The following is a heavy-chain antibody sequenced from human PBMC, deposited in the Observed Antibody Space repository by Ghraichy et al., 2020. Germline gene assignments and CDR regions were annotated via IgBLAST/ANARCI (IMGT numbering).Heavy chain of an antibody. Sequence: SCAASGFTFNSYSMNWVRQAPGKGLEWVSSISSSSSYIYYADPVKGRFTISRDNAKNSLYLQMNSLRAEDTAVYYCARDKGDSSSWYAAYYYAMDVWGQGATVTVSS. D-gene: IGHD6-13*01. J-gene: IGHJ6*02. V-gene: IGHV3-21*01. CDR3: ARDKGDSSSWYAAYYYAMDV. CDR2: ISSSSSYI. CDR1: GFTFNSYS.